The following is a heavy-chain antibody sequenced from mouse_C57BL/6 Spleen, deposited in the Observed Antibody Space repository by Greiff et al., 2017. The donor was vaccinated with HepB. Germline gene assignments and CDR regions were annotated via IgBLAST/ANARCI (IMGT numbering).Heavy chain of an antibody. CDR1: GYSFTDYN. CDR2: INPNYGTT. V-gene: IGHV1-39*01. D-gene: IGHD1-1*01. Sequence: EVQLVESGPELVKPGASVKISCKASGYSFTDYNMNWVKQSNGKSLEWIGVINPNYGTTSYNQKFKGKATLTVDQSSSTAYMQLNSLTSEDSAVYYCARNYYGSSYGGYFDVWGTGTTVTVSS. J-gene: IGHJ1*03. CDR3: ARNYYGSSYGGYFDV.